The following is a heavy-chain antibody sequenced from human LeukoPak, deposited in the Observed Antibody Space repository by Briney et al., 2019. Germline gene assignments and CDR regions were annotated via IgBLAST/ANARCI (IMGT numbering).Heavy chain of an antibody. V-gene: IGHV4-34*01. D-gene: IGHD3-16*01. J-gene: IGHJ5*02. CDR1: GGSFSGYY. Sequence: SETLSLTCAVYGGSFSGYYWSWIRQPPGKGLEWIGEINHSGSTNYNPSLKSRVTISVDTSKNQFSLKLSSVTAADTAVYYCARGLRFMMLGIAPWRWFDPWGQGTLVTVSS. CDR3: ARGLRFMMLGIAPWRWFDP. CDR2: INHSGST.